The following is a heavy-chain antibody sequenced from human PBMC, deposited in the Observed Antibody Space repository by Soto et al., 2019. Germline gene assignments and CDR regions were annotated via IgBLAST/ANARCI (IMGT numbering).Heavy chain of an antibody. CDR2: IWYDGSNK. CDR1: GFTFSSYG. CDR3: ASGSSSSGVIYFHGRNFDY. Sequence: QVQLVESGGGVVQPGRSLRLSCAASGFTFSSYGMHWVRQAPGKGLEWVAVIWYDGSNKYYADSVKGRFTISRDNSKNTLSLQMNRLRAEDTAVYYCASGSSSSGVIYFHGRNFDYWGQGTLVTVSS. V-gene: IGHV3-33*01. J-gene: IGHJ4*02. D-gene: IGHD6-6*01.